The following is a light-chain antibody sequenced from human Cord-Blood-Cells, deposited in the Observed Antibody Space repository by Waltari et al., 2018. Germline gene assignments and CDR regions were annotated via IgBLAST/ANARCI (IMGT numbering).Light chain of an antibody. J-gene: IGLJ3*02. Sequence: QSALTQPASVSGSPGHSITISCPGTSSDVGRYNLVSWYQQHPGKAPKLMIYERSKRPSGVSNRFSGSKSGNTASLTISGLQAEDEADYYCCSYAGSSTWVFGGGTKLTVL. CDR2: ERS. V-gene: IGLV2-23*01. CDR3: CSYAGSSTWV. CDR1: SSDVGRYNL.